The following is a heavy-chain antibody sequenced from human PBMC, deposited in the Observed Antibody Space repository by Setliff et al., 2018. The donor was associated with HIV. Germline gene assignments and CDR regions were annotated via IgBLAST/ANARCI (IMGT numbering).Heavy chain of an antibody. Sequence: KVSCKPSGYTFSSSHDLHWVRQAPGQRLEWMGIIYPGDSDTRYSPSFHGQVTISADKSISTAYLQWSSLKASDTAMYYCARSGTGYSSSWDVPDFDYWSQGTLVTVSS. V-gene: IGHV5-51*01. J-gene: IGHJ4*02. CDR3: ARSGTGYSSSWDVPDFDY. CDR1: GYTFSSSH. CDR2: IYPGDSDT. D-gene: IGHD6-13*01.